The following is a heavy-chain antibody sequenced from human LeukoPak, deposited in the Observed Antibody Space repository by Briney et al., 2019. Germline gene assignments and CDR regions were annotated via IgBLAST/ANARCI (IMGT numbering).Heavy chain of an antibody. V-gene: IGHV4-34*01. CDR3: ARQYGVYVGYDYYYMDV. J-gene: IGHJ6*02. CDR2: INHSGST. D-gene: IGHD5/OR15-5a*01. Sequence: SETLSLTCAVYGGSFSGYYWSWIRQPPGKGLEWIGEINHSGSTNYNPSLKSRVTISVDTSKNQFSLKLSSVTAADTAVYYCARQYGVYVGYDYYYMDVWGQGTTVTVSS. CDR1: GGSFSGYY.